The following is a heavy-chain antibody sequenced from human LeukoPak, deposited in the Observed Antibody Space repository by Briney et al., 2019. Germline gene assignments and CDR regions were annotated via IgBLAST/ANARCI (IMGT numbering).Heavy chain of an antibody. J-gene: IGHJ3*02. CDR2: IIGSNIST. D-gene: IGHD1-26*01. Sequence: GGSLRLSCAASGFTFSSYAMSWVRQAPGKGLEWVSAIIGSNISTYYADSVKGRFTISRDNSKNTLSLLMSSLRAEDTAVYYCAKDMSGSYPSRGAFDIWGQGTVVTVSS. CDR3: AKDMSGSYPSRGAFDI. V-gene: IGHV3-23*01. CDR1: GFTFSSYA.